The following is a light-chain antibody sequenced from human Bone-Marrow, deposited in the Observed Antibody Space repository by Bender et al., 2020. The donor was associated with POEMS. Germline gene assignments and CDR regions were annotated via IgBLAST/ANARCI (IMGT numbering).Light chain of an antibody. V-gene: IGLV2-23*01. CDR2: EGS. Sequence: QSALTQPPSVSGSPGQSITISCTATSSDVGNFYLVSWYQQYPGKAPKLMIYEGSKRPSGVSNRFSGSKSGNTASLTISGLQAEDEADYYCCSYAVTTHVLFGGGTKLTVL. CDR1: SSDVGNFYL. J-gene: IGLJ2*01. CDR3: CSYAVTTHVL.